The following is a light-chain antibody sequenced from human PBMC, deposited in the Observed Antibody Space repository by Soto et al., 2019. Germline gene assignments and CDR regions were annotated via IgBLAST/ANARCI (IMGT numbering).Light chain of an antibody. V-gene: IGKV3-20*01. CDR3: QQYGSSGT. CDR1: QSVSNNY. Sequence: EIVLTQSPGTLSLSPGARATLSCRASQSVSNNYLAWYQQKPGQAPRLLIYGASNRATGIPDRFSGSGSGTEFTLTISRLEPEDFAVCDCQQYGSSGTFGQGTKVDIK. CDR2: GAS. J-gene: IGKJ1*01.